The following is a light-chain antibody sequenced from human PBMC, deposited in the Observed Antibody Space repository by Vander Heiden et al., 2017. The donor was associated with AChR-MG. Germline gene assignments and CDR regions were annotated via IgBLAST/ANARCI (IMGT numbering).Light chain of an antibody. J-gene: IGKJ1*01. CDR1: QSASTW. CDR2: KAS. V-gene: IGKV1-5*03. CDR3: QQYNLSPWT. Sequence: DIQLTQSPSTLSASVGDRVTITCRASQSASTWVACYQQKPGRAPKRLIYKASTLQSGVPSRFSGSGSGTEFTLSISSLQPDDFATYFCQQYNLSPWTFGQGTKVEI.